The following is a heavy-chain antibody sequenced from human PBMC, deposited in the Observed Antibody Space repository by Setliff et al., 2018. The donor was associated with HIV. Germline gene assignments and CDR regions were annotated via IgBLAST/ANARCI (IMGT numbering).Heavy chain of an antibody. J-gene: IGHJ4*02. D-gene: IGHD6-13*01. CDR1: GFTFTDYW. CDR2: INVDGSSI. V-gene: IGHV3-74*01. Sequence: PGGSLRLSCAASGFTFTDYWMHWVRQVPGQGLVWVSRINVDGSSISYADSVRGRFTISRDNAKNSLYLQMSSLRAEDTAVYYCASYGSYSSSWYYFDYWGQGTLVTVSS. CDR3: ASYGSYSSSWYYFDY.